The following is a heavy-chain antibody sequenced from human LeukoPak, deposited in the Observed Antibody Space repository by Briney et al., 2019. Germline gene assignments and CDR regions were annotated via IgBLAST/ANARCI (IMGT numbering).Heavy chain of an antibody. V-gene: IGHV4-59*01. CDR3: ASGRGDGYDFDY. J-gene: IGHJ4*02. D-gene: IGHD5-24*01. Sequence: PSETLSLTCTVSGGSTSSYYWSWLRQPPGKGLEWIGYIYYSESTNYNRSLKSRVTISVDTSKNQFSLKLSSVTAADKAVYYCASGRGDGYDFDYWGQGTLLTVSS. CDR1: GGSTSSYY. CDR2: IYYSEST.